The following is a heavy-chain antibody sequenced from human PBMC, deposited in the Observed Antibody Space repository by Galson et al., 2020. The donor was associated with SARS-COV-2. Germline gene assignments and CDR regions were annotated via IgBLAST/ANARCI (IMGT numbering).Heavy chain of an antibody. Sequence: GESLRLSCVAPGFTFNIYDMHWVRQSAINCLEWVSGLGTVGETSYSDSLKGRLTISREDAKNALHLQMNSLRAGDTAVYYCARDLRCTSCSYSWGIDVWGQGTTVTVSS. CDR3: ARDLRCTSCSYSWGIDV. CDR1: GFTFNIYD. J-gene: IGHJ6*02. D-gene: IGHD2-2*01. CDR2: LGTVGET. V-gene: IGHV3-13*01.